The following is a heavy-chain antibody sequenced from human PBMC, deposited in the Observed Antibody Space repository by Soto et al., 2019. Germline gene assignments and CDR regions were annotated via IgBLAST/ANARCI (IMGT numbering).Heavy chain of an antibody. Sequence: QVQLQESGPGLVKPSQTLSLTCTVSGGSISSGGYYWSWIRQHPGKGLEWIGYIYYGGSTYYNPSLKSRVTISXXTXKXXFSLKLSSVTAADTAVYYCARAQFYYGSGTTPFDYWGQGTLVTVSS. CDR3: ARAQFYYGSGTTPFDY. J-gene: IGHJ4*02. D-gene: IGHD3-10*01. CDR2: IYYGGST. CDR1: GGSISSGGYY. V-gene: IGHV4-31*03.